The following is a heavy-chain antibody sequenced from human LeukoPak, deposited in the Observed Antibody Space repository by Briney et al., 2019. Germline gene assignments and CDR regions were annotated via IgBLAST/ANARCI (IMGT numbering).Heavy chain of an antibody. D-gene: IGHD3-9*01. Sequence: SETLSLTCTVSGGSISSSSYYWGWIRQPPGKGLEWIGSIYYSGSTYYNPSLKSRVTISVDTSKNQFSLKLSSVTAADTAVYYCARSLLGILTGPAYYYYMDVWGKGTTVTVSS. CDR1: GGSISSSSYY. CDR2: IYYSGST. CDR3: ARSLLGILTGPAYYYYMDV. J-gene: IGHJ6*03. V-gene: IGHV4-39*07.